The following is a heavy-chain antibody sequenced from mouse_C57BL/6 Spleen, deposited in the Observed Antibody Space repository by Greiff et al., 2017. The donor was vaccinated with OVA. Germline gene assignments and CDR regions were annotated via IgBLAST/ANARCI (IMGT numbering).Heavy chain of an antibody. V-gene: IGHV1-61*01. CDR2: IYPSDSET. J-gene: IGHJ2*01. D-gene: IGHD2-3*01. CDR1: GYTFTSYW. CDR3: AREGEWLLNFDY. Sequence: VQLQQPGAELVRPGSSVKLSCKASGYTFTSYWMDWVKQRPGQGLEWIGNIYPSDSETHYNQKFKDKATLTVDKSSSTAYMQLSSLTSEDSAVYYCAREGEWLLNFDYWGQGTTLTVSS.